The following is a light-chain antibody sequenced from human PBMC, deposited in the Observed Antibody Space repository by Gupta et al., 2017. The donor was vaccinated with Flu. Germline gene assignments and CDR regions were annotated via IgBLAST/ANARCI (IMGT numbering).Light chain of an antibody. CDR1: QSISSN. V-gene: IGKV3-15*01. Sequence: EVVMTQSPDTLSVSTGERATRAGRDSQSISSNLARYQQQPGQAPRIVSDGAYTRDTGSTARFSGSGSGTEFTLTSRRLQYEDFEVYYGQQYNNWLFGGGTKVEIK. J-gene: IGKJ4*01. CDR2: GAY. CDR3: QQYNNWL.